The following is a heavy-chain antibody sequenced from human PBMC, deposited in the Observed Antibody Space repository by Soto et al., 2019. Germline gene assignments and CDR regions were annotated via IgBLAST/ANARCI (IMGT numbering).Heavy chain of an antibody. Sequence: PGGSLRLSCAASGFTFDDYAMHWVRQAPGKGLEWVSGISWNSGSIGYADSVKGRFTISRDNAKNSLYPQMNSLRAEDTALYYCAKARFVGDYYYGMDVWGQGTTVTVSS. CDR2: ISWNSGSI. V-gene: IGHV3-9*01. J-gene: IGHJ6*02. CDR1: GFTFDDYA. D-gene: IGHD3-3*01. CDR3: AKARFVGDYYYGMDV.